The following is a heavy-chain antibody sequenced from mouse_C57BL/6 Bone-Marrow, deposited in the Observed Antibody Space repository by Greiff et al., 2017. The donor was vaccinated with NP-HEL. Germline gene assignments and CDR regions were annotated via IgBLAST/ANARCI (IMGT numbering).Heavy chain of an antibody. CDR2: IDPENGDT. Sequence: VQLQQSGAELVRPGASVKLSCTASGFNIKDDYMHWVKQRPEQGLEWIGWIDPENGDTEYASKFQGKATITADTSSNTAYLQLSSLTSEDTAVYYCTTVCADYWGRGTTLTVSS. CDR1: GFNIKDDY. D-gene: IGHD2-10*02. J-gene: IGHJ2*01. CDR3: TTVCADY. V-gene: IGHV14-4*01.